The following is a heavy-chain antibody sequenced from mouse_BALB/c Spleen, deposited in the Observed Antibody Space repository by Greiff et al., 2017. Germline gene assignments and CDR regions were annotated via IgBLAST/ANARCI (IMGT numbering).Heavy chain of an antibody. J-gene: IGHJ3*01. Sequence: DVKLVESGGGLVQPKGSLKLSCAASGFTFNTYAMNWVRQAPGKGLEWVARIRSKSNNYATYYADSVKDRFTISRDDSQSMLYLQMNNLKTEDTAMYYCVRHHSSPFAYWGQGTLVTVSA. CDR2: IRSKSNNYAT. D-gene: IGHD1-1*01. CDR3: VRHHSSPFAY. CDR1: GFTFNTYA. V-gene: IGHV10-1*02.